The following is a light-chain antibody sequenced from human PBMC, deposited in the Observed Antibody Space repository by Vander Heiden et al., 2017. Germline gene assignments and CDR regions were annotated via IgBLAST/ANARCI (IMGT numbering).Light chain of an antibody. V-gene: IGLV1-44*01. CDR1: SSNIGSNY. CDR2: SND. CDR3: ASWDDSLNGWV. Sequence: QSVLTQPPSASGTPGQRVTISCSGSSSNIGSNYVQWYQQLPGTAPKLLIYSNDQRPSGVPDRSSGSKSGTSASLAISGLQSEDEADYYCASWDDSLNGWVFGGGIRLTVL. J-gene: IGLJ3*02.